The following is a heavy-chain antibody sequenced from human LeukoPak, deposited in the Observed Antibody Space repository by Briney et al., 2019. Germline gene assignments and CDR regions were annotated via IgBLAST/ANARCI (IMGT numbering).Heavy chain of an antibody. V-gene: IGHV3-23*01. CDR2: ISGSGGST. CDR3: AKETALSSSWCGFFDY. CDR1: GFTFSSYA. D-gene: IGHD6-13*01. J-gene: IGHJ4*02. Sequence: QPGGSLRLSCAASGFTFSSYAMSWVRQAPGKGLEWVSAISGSGGSTNYADSVKGRFTISRDNSKNTLYLQMNSLRAEDTAVYYCAKETALSSSWCGFFDYWGQGTLVTVSS.